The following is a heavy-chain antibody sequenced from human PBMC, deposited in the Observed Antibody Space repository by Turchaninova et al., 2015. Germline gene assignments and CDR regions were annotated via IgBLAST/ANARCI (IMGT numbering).Heavy chain of an antibody. CDR2: IKQDGSEK. Sequence: GESGGGLVQPGGSLRLSCAASGFTFNNYYMSWVRQGPGKGLEWVANIKQDGSEKNYVDSVKGRFTISRDNTKNSLYLQMNSLRAEDTAAYYCATQVVVPAAKGSRDYWGRGTLVTVSS. CDR1: GFTFNNYY. D-gene: IGHD2-2*01. V-gene: IGHV3-7*03. J-gene: IGHJ4*01. CDR3: ATQVVVPAAKGSRDY.